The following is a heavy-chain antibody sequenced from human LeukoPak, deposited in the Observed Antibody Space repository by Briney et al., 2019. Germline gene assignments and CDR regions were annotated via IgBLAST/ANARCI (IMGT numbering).Heavy chain of an antibody. Sequence: GGSLGLSCAASGFTFSSYGMHWVRQAPGKGLEWVAVISYDGSNKYYADSVKGRFTISRDNSKNTLYLQMNSLRAEDTAVYYCAKDSGQYYFDYWGQGTLVTVSS. V-gene: IGHV3-30*18. J-gene: IGHJ4*02. D-gene: IGHD3-10*01. CDR1: GFTFSSYG. CDR3: AKDSGQYYFDY. CDR2: ISYDGSNK.